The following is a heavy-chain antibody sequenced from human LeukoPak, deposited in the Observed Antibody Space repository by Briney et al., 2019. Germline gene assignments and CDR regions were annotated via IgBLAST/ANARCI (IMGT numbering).Heavy chain of an antibody. Sequence: AETLSLTCTVSGVSISNGTYYWVWLRQPPGKGLEWLGSMSYSGNSYYNPSLKSRITICVDTSKNLFSLMLTSAAAADTAIYYCARRPFSPTAHNWFVPWGEGTRVTVST. CDR2: MSYSGNS. J-gene: IGHJ5*02. V-gene: IGHV4-39*01. CDR1: GVSISNGTYY. CDR3: ARRPFSPTAHNWFVP. D-gene: IGHD3-16*01.